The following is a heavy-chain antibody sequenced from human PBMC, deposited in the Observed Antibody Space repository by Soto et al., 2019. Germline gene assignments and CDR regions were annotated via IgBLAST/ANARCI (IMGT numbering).Heavy chain of an antibody. CDR2: LHYNGFA. CDR3: ARSGHIFAGVF. CDR1: GASMNDYY. J-gene: IGHJ4*02. Sequence: LSLTCTVSGASMNDYYGSWIRQSPGKGLEHIGYLHYNGFAEYSPSLRSRVSISMDTSKNQFSLKLSSVTAADTAIYYCARSGHIFAGVFWGQGILVTVSS. D-gene: IGHD3-16*01. V-gene: IGHV4-59*01.